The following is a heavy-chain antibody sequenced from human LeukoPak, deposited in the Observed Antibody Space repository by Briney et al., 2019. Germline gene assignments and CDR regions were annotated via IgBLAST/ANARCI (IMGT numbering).Heavy chain of an antibody. CDR3: ARVGHIVAAGTYDY. CDR1: GDSISSYY. V-gene: IGHV4-59*07. CDR2: IFYSGSP. D-gene: IGHD6-13*01. J-gene: IGHJ4*02. Sequence: SDTLSLTRTVSGDSISSYYWSWIRQPPGKGLEWIGNIFYSGSPNYNPSLKSRVTTSFDTSKNQFSLKLSFVTAADTAVYYCARVGHIVAAGTYDYWGQGTLVTVSS.